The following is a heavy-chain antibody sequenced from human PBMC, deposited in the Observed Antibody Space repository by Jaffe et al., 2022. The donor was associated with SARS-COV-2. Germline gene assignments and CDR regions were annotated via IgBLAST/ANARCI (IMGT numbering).Heavy chain of an antibody. J-gene: IGHJ6*03. D-gene: IGHD2-2*01. CDR3: ARGYCDSRSCHYYYMDV. V-gene: IGHV1-46*04. CDR2: ISPKVGRS. CDR1: GYTFVDYH. Sequence: QVQLLQSGAEVRRPGASVKVSCQASGYTFVDYHIHWVRQAPGQGPEWMGVISPKVGRSSYAQSLKGRVILTSDTSSRTVYMELSSLRSDDTAVYYCARGYCDSRSCHYYYMDVWGKGATVTVSS.